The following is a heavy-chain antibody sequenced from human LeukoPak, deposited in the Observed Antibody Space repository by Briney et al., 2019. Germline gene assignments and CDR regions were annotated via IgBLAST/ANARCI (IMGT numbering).Heavy chain of an antibody. CDR2: IYTSGST. J-gene: IGHJ6*03. D-gene: IGHD2-2*01. V-gene: IGHV4-4*07. CDR3: ARASGYCSSTSCSYYYYYYMDV. CDR1: GGSISSYY. Sequence: SETLSLTCTVSGGSISSYYWSWIRQPAGKGLEWIGRIYTSGSTNYNPFLKSRVTMSVDTSKNQSSLKLSSVTAANTAVYYCARASGYCSSTSCSYYYYYYMDVWGKGTTVTVSS.